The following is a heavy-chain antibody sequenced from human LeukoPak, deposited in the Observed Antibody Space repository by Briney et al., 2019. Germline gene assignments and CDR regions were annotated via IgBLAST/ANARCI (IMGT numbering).Heavy chain of an antibody. D-gene: IGHD3-10*01. CDR2: IFYSGST. Sequence: PSETLSLTCTVSGGSISSSNYYWGWIRQPPGKGLEWIGTIFYSGSTYYSPSLKSRVTISVDTSKNQFSLKLSSVTAADTAVYYCARLTKNDSGSFRFGKKKRGYMDVWGKGTTVTISS. CDR1: GGSISSSNYY. J-gene: IGHJ6*03. CDR3: ARLTKNDSGSFRFGKKKRGYMDV. V-gene: IGHV4-39*07.